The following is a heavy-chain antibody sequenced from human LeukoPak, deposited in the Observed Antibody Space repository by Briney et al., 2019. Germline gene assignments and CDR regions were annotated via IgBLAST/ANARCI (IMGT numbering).Heavy chain of an antibody. J-gene: IGHJ4*01. CDR1: RFTFSSYA. Sequence: GGSLRLSRAASRFTFSSYAVDWVRQPPGKGLEWVSTISGNGGSTYYADSVKGLFTISRDNSKNTLYLQMNNLRAEDTAVYYCAKSSGQSSEISYGYIHWGHGTLVTVSP. D-gene: IGHD5-18*01. V-gene: IGHV3-23*01. CDR2: ISGNGGST. CDR3: AKSSGQSSEISYGYIH.